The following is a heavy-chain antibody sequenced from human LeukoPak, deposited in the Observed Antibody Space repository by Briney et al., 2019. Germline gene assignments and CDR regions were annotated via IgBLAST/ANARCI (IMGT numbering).Heavy chain of an antibody. D-gene: IGHD1-14*01. Sequence: PGGSLRLSCAASGFTFSSYAMTWVRQAPGKGLEWISSILGSGGGTFYSDSVKGRFTISRDNFRNTMYLQMNSLRAEDTAVYYCAKGKAHNNLDWFDPWGQGTLVTVSS. J-gene: IGHJ5*02. V-gene: IGHV3-23*01. CDR1: GFTFSSYA. CDR2: ILGSGGGT. CDR3: AKGKAHNNLDWFDP.